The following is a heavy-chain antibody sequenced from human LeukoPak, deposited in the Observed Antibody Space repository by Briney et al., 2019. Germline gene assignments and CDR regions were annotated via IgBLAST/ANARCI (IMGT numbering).Heavy chain of an antibody. D-gene: IGHD5-24*01. CDR1: GGTFSSYA. V-gene: IGHV1-18*01. Sequence: ASVKVSCKASGGTFSSYAISWVRQAPGQGLEWMGWISNYNHNTNYAQKFQGRVTLTTDTSTSTAYMELRSLKSDDTAVYYCARRGDGYNFDYWGQGTLVTVSS. J-gene: IGHJ4*02. CDR2: ISNYNHNT. CDR3: ARRGDGYNFDY.